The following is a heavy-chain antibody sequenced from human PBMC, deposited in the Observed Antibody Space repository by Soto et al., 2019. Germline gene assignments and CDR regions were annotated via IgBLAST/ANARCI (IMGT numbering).Heavy chain of an antibody. CDR2: IWYDGSNK. J-gene: IGHJ4*02. CDR3: ARGRGFAGYGSGIIPFRDRGIDY. D-gene: IGHD3-10*01. CDR1: GFTFSSYG. Sequence: QVQLVESGGGVVQPGRSLRLSCAASGFTFSSYGMHWVRQAPGKGLEWVAVIWYDGSNKYYADSVKGRFTISRDNSKNWLYLQMNSLRAEDTAVYYCARGRGFAGYGSGIIPFRDRGIDYWGQGTLVTVSS. V-gene: IGHV3-33*01.